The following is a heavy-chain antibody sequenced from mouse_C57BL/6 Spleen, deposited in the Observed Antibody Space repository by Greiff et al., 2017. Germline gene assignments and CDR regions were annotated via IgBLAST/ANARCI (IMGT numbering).Heavy chain of an antibody. Sequence: VQLQQSGPGLVQPSQSLSITCTVSGFSLTSYGVHWVRQSPGKGLEWLGVIWSGGSTDYNAAFISRLSISKDNSKSQVFFKMNSLQADDTAIYYCARKGGSSYACAYWGQGTLVTVSA. CDR3: ARKGGSSYACAY. D-gene: IGHD1-1*01. CDR2: IWSGGST. CDR1: GFSLTSYG. V-gene: IGHV2-2*01. J-gene: IGHJ3*01.